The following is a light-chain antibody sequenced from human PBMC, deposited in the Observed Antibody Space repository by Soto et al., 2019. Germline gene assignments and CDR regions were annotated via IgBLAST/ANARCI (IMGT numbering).Light chain of an antibody. V-gene: IGLV2-14*01. J-gene: IGLJ1*01. CDR2: EVS. CDR1: SSDVGGYNY. CDR3: SSYTSSSTYV. Sequence: QSVLTQPASVSGYLGQSITISCTGTSSDVGGYNYVSWYQQHPGKAPKLMIYEVSNRPSGVSNRFSGSKSGNTASLTISGLQAEDEADYYCSSYTSSSTYVFGTGTKVTVL.